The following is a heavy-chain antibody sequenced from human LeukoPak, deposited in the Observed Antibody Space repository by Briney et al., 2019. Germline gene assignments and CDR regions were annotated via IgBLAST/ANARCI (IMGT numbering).Heavy chain of an antibody. CDR1: GDSISSITYY. V-gene: IGHV4-39*02. D-gene: IGHD6-13*01. CDR2: LYYSGTT. J-gene: IGHJ4*02. CDR3: ARGLYDGGSWFHFDS. Sequence: SETLSLTCIVSGDSISSITYYWAWIRQPPGKGLEWLGNLYYSGTTFYNPSLKSRVTISIDTSKNHFSLELSSVTAADMAVYYCARGLYDGGSWFHFDSWGQGTLVTVSS.